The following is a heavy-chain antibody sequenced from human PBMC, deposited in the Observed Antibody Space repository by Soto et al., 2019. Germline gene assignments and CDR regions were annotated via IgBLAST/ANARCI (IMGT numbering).Heavy chain of an antibody. J-gene: IGHJ6*03. V-gene: IGHV6-1*01. Sequence: SPTLSLTCAISGDSVSSNSAAWNWIRLSPSRGLEWLARTYYRSRWYNDYAVSVRSRITVNPDTSKNQFSLQLTSVTPEDTAVYYCAGTTSHQWYYMDVWGKGTT. CDR3: AGTTSHQWYYMDV. D-gene: IGHD1-7*01. CDR1: GDSVSSNSAA. CDR2: TYYRSRWYN.